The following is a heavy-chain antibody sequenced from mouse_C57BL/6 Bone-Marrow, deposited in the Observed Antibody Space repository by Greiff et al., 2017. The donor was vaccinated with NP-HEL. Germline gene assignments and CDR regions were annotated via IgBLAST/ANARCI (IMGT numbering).Heavy chain of an antibody. CDR3: ASLTTEDY. J-gene: IGHJ2*01. V-gene: IGHV2-4*01. Sequence: QVQLKESGPGLVQPSQSLSITCTVSGFSLTSYGVHWVRQPPGKGLEWLGVIWSGGSTDYNAAFISRLSISKDNSKSQVFFKMNSLQADDTAIYYCASLTTEDYWGQGTTLTVSS. CDR1: GFSLTSYG. D-gene: IGHD1-1*01. CDR2: IWSGGST.